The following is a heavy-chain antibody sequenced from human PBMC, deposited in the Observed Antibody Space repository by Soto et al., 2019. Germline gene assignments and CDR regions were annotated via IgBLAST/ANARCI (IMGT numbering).Heavy chain of an antibody. Sequence: ASVKVSCKASGYTFTSYDINWVRQATGQGLEWMGWMNPNSGNTGYAQKFQGRVTMTRNTSISTAYMELSSLRSEETAVYYCARTRAYDFWSATLGYYYYMDVWGKGTTVTVSS. D-gene: IGHD3-3*01. CDR1: GYTFTSYD. V-gene: IGHV1-8*01. J-gene: IGHJ6*03. CDR2: MNPNSGNT. CDR3: ARTRAYDFWSATLGYYYYMDV.